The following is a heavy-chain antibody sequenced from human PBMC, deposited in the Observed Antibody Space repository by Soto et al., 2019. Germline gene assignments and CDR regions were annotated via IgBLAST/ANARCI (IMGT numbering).Heavy chain of an antibody. V-gene: IGHV3-23*01. CDR1: GFTFSSYA. J-gene: IGHJ3*02. D-gene: IGHD2-15*01. CDR2: ISGSGGST. CDR3: AKGGARGLQKIVVVVAAFRRDAFDI. Sequence: HPGGSLRLSCAASGFTFSSYAMSWVRQAPGKGLEWVSAISGSGGSTYYADSVKGRFTISRDNSKNTLYLQMNSLRAEDTAVYYCAKGGARGLQKIVVVVAAFRRDAFDIWGQGTMVTVSS.